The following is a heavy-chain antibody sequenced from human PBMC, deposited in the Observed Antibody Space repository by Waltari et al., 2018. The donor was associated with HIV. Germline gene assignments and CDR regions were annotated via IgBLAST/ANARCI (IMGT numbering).Heavy chain of an antibody. CDR1: GYIFSSDD. CDR2: RNPNSGNT. CDR3: VAGRAGLFAFDT. V-gene: IGHV1-8*01. D-gene: IGHD2-21*01. Sequence: QVQLVQSGAAVKKPGASVKVSCKATGYIFSSDDINWVRQTAGQGLEWMGWRNPNSGNTECAQKFQGRVTMTRDTSTSTAYMELTSLRSEDTAVYYCVAGRAGLFAFDTWGQGTVVTVSS. J-gene: IGHJ3*02.